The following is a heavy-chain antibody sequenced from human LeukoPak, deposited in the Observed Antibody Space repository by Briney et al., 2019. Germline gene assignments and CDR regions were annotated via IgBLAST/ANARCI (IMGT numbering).Heavy chain of an antibody. CDR2: ISGSGGST. D-gene: IGHD4-23*01. CDR1: GFTFSSYA. J-gene: IGHJ4*02. V-gene: IGHV3-23*01. CDR3: AKQTTVVTGAGY. Sequence: GGCLRLSCAASGFTFSSYAMSWVRQAPGKGLEWVSAISGSGGSTYYADSVKGRFTISRDNSKNTLYLQMNSLRAEDTAVYYCAKQTTVVTGAGYWGQGTLVTVSS.